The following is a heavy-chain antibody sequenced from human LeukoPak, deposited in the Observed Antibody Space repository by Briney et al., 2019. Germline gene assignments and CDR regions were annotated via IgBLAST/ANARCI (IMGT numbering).Heavy chain of an antibody. CDR2: IYTSGST. J-gene: IGHJ5*02. V-gene: IGHV4-4*07. CDR3: ARDPEITGTRGWFDP. Sequence: PSETLSLTCTVSGGSISSYYWSWIRQPPGKGLEWIGRIYTSGSTNYNPSLKSRVTMSVDTSKNQFSLKLSSVTAADTAVYYCARDPEITGTRGWFDPWGQGTLVTVSS. D-gene: IGHD1-20*01. CDR1: GGSISSYY.